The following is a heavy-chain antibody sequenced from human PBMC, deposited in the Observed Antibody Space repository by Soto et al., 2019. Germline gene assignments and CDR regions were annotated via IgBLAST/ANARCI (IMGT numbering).Heavy chain of an antibody. V-gene: IGHV4-39*01. D-gene: IGHD6-6*01. CDR2: IYYSGST. CDR1: GGSISSSSYY. CDR3: ARRPPFRFSSSYGMDV. J-gene: IGHJ6*02. Sequence: SETLSLTCTVSGGSISSSSYYWGWIRQPPGKGLEWIGSIYYSGSTYYNPSLKSRVTISVDTSKNPFSLKLSSVTAADTAVYYCARRPPFRFSSSYGMDVWGQGTTVTVSS.